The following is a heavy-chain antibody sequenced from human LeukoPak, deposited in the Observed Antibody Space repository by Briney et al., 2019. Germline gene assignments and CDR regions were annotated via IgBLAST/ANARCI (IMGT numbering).Heavy chain of an antibody. CDR2: ITSSSIYI. V-gene: IGHV3-21*01. CDR3: ATSRYDSSGYYGIIGY. Sequence: GGSLRLSCAASGFTFSRYTMNWVRQAPGKGLEWVSSITSSSIYIYYADSVKGRFTISRDNAKNSLYLQMNSLRAEDTAVYYCATSRYDSSGYYGIIGYWGQGTLVTVSS. J-gene: IGHJ4*02. D-gene: IGHD3-22*01. CDR1: GFTFSRYT.